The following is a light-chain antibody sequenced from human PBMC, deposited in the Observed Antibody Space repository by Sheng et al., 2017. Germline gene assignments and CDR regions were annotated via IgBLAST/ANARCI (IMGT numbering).Light chain of an antibody. J-gene: IGKJ4*01. V-gene: IGKV3D-20*02. Sequence: EVVLTQSPGTLSLSPGERATLSCRATHSVSSNYLAWYQQKPGQAPRLLIYGVSSRATGIPDRFSGSGSGTDFTLTISSLEPEDFAVYYCQQRSNWVTFGGGTKVEIK. CDR3: QQRSNWVT. CDR1: HSVSSNY. CDR2: GVS.